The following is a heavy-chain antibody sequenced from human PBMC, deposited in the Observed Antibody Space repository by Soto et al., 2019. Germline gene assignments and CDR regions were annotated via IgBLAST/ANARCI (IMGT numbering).Heavy chain of an antibody. CDR3: ARGTLLFLQQYYYYYYMDV. V-gene: IGHV4-34*01. CDR2: INHSGST. Sequence: SETLSLTCAVYGGSFSGYYWSWIRQPPGKGLEWIGEINHSGSTNYNPSLKSRVTISVDTSKNQFSLKLSSVTAADTAVYYCARGTLLFLQQYYYYYYMDVWGKGTTVTVSS. J-gene: IGHJ6*03. CDR1: GGSFSGYY.